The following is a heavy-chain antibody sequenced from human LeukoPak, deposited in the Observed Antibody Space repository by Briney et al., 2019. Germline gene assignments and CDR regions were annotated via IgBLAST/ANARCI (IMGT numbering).Heavy chain of an antibody. CDR3: ARGGGGYTLYSFDY. CDR2: IYFSGSR. V-gene: IGHV4-30-4*08. CDR1: GASISSGDHH. Sequence: SQTLSLTCSVSGASISSGDHHWSWLRQSPGKGLEWIGYIYFSGSRSSNPSLRSRLTISVDTSKNQFSLKLNSVTAADTALYYCARGGGGYTLYSFDYWGQGALVTVSS. D-gene: IGHD3-22*01. J-gene: IGHJ4*02.